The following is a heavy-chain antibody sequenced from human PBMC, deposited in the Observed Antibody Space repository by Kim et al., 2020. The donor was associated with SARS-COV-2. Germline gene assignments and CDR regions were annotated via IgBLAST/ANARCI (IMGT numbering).Heavy chain of an antibody. Sequence: SETLSLTCTVSGGSISSSSYYWGWTRQPPGKGREWIGSIYYSGSTYYNRSLKSRVTISVDTSKNQCSRKVSAVTAADTAVYYCARHDKLLWFGELLRPLTYFGYWGQGTLVTVSS. CDR3: ARHDKLLWFGELLRPLTYFGY. CDR1: GGSISSSSYY. CDR2: IYYSGST. V-gene: IGHV4-39*01. J-gene: IGHJ4*02. D-gene: IGHD3-10*01.